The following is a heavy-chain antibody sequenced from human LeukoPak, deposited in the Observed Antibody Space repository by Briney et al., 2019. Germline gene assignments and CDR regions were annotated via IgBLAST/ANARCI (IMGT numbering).Heavy chain of an antibody. Sequence: SETLSLTCAVYGGSFSGYYWSWIRQPPGKGLEWIASISHSGTTSYNPSLRSRVTISVDTSRNQFSLKLTSVTAADTAVYYCARGLGAWGQGTLVTVSS. D-gene: IGHD1-26*01. CDR2: ISHSGTT. CDR3: ARGLGA. V-gene: IGHV4-34*01. J-gene: IGHJ4*02. CDR1: GGSFSGYY.